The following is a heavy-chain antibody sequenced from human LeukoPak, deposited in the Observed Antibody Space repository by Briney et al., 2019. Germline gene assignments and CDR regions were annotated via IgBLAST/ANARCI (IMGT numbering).Heavy chain of an antibody. CDR2: INPSSGRT. CDR1: GYTFTNYQ. J-gene: IGHJ4*02. CDR3: ARGGVTCSLFDY. Sequence: ASVKVSCKASGYTFTNYQMHWVRQAPGQGLEWMGIINPSSGRTTYVEKFQGRVTMTRDTSTRTVYMDLSSLRSEDTAVYYCARGGVTCSLFDYWGQGTLVTVSS. D-gene: IGHD3-10*01. V-gene: IGHV1-46*01.